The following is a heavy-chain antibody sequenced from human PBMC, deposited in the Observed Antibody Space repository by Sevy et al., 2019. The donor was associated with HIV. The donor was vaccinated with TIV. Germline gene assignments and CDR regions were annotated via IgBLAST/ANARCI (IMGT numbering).Heavy chain of an antibody. CDR3: ARVGSILLAVAGRIDY. CDR1: GYTFTSYG. CDR2: ISAYNGNT. J-gene: IGHJ4*02. Sequence: ASVKVSCKASGYTFTSYGISWVRQAPGQGLEWMGWISAYNGNTNYAQKLQGRVTMTTDTSTSTAYMELRSLRSDDTAVYYCARVGSILLAVAGRIDYWGKGTLVTVSS. V-gene: IGHV1-18*01. D-gene: IGHD6-19*01.